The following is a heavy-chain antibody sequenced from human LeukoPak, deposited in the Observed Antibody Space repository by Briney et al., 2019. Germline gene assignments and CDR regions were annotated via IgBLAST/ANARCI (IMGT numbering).Heavy chain of an antibody. V-gene: IGHV4-39*01. CDR3: ARHRDFWSGYYRGHFAY. CDR1: GGPISSSSYY. Sequence: SETLSLTCTVSGGPISSSSYYWGWIRQPPGKGLEWIGEINHSGSTNYNPSLKSRVTISVDTSKNQFSLKLSSVTAADTAVYYCARHRDFWSGYYRGHFAYWGQGTLVTVSS. J-gene: IGHJ4*02. D-gene: IGHD3-3*01. CDR2: INHSGST.